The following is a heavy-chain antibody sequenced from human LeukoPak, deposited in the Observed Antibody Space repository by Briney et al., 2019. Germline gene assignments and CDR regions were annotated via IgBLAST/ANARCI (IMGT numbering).Heavy chain of an antibody. CDR3: ARIRWEYYYGSGSYSFDY. CDR1: GFSLSNARMG. D-gene: IGHD3-10*01. J-gene: IGHJ4*02. V-gene: IGHV2-26*01. CDR2: IFSNDEK. Sequence: SGPTLVNPTQTLTLTCTFSGFSLSNARMGVSWIRQPPGKALEWLAHIFSNDEKSYSTSLKSRLTIFKDTSKSQVVLTMTNMDPVDTATYYCARIRWEYYYGSGSYSFDYWGQGTLVTVSS.